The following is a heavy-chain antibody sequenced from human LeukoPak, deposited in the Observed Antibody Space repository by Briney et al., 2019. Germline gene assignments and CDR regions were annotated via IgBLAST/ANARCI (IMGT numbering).Heavy chain of an antibody. Sequence: GGSLRLSCAASGFTFSSYAMSWVRQAPGKGLEWVSDISGSGGSTYYADSVKGRFTISRDNSKNTLYLQMNSLRAEDTAVYYCAKFLHDYGDYLGYWGQGTLVTVSS. CDR2: ISGSGGST. CDR1: GFTFSSYA. D-gene: IGHD4-17*01. V-gene: IGHV3-23*01. J-gene: IGHJ4*02. CDR3: AKFLHDYGDYLGY.